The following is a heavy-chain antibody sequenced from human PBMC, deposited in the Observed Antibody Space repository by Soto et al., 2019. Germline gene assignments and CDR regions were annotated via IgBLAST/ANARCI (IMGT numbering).Heavy chain of an antibody. D-gene: IGHD4-17*01. CDR1: GGSISSYY. J-gene: IGHJ4*02. CDR2: IYYTGST. Sequence: PSETLSLTCTVSGGSISSYYWSWIRQPPGKGLEWIGFIYYTGSTNYNPSLKSRVTISVDTSKNQFSLKLSSVTAADTAVYYCARGDYGDNFDSWGQGILVTAPQ. V-gene: IGHV4-59*01. CDR3: ARGDYGDNFDS.